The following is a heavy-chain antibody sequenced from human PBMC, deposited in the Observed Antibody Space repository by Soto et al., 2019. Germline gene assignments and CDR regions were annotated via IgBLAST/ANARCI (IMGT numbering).Heavy chain of an antibody. CDR1: GGSFSGYY. Sequence: PSETLSLTCAVYGGSFSGYYWSWIRQPPGKGLEWIGEINHSGSTNYNPSLKSRVTISVDTSKNQFSLKLSSVTAADTAVYYCARVRGYSYGGRSERYYYYGMDVWGQGTTVTGS. V-gene: IGHV4-34*01. D-gene: IGHD5-18*01. J-gene: IGHJ6*02. CDR3: ARVRGYSYGGRSERYYYYGMDV. CDR2: INHSGST.